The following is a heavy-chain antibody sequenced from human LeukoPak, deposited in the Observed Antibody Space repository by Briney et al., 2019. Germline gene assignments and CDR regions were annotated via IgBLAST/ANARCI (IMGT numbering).Heavy chain of an antibody. CDR2: SGSGDST. D-gene: IGHD1-1*01. J-gene: IGHJ4*02. V-gene: IGHV3-53*05. CDR3: AREVQLERQV. Sequence: GGSLRLSCAASGFTVSSNYMSWVRQAPGKGLEWVSAISGSGDSTYYADSVKGRFTISRDNSKNTLYLQMNSLRAEDTAVYYCAREVQLERQVWGQGTLVTVSS. CDR1: GFTVSSNY.